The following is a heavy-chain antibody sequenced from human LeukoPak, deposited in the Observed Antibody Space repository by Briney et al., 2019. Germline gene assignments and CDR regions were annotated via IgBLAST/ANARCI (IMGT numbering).Heavy chain of an antibody. CDR3: ARDPRYSDDDILTGPLYYMDV. CDR1: GYIFTDYY. V-gene: IGHV1-2*06. D-gene: IGHD3-9*01. J-gene: IGHJ6*03. Sequence: GASVKVSCKASGYIFTDYYMHWVRQAPGQELGWMGRINPNSGGTNYAQKFHGRVAMTRDTSISTTYMELSRLRSDDTAVYYCARDPRYSDDDILTGPLYYMDVWGKGTTVTISS. CDR2: INPNSGGT.